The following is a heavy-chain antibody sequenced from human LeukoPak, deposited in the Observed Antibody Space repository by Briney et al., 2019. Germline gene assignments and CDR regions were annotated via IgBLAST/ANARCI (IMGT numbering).Heavy chain of an antibody. D-gene: IGHD3-22*01. CDR1: GFTFDDYA. Sequence: GGSLRLSCAASGFTFDDYAMHWVRQAPGKGLEWVSAISGSGGSTYYADSVKGRFTISRDNSKNTLYLQMNSLRADDTAVYYCAKDRDSSGYYEPRFDYWGQGTLVTVSS. V-gene: IGHV3-23*01. CDR2: ISGSGGST. J-gene: IGHJ4*02. CDR3: AKDRDSSGYYEPRFDY.